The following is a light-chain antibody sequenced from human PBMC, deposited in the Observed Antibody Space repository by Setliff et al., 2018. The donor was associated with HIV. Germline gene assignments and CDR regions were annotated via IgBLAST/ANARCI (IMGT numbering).Light chain of an antibody. CDR2: GAS. CDR1: QSVSSN. Sequence: TLSVSPGERATVSCRASQSVSSNLAWYQQKPGQAPRLLIYGASTRATGIPARFSGSGSGTEFTLTISSLQSEDFAVYYCQQYNNWPPNTFGPGTKVDIK. V-gene: IGKV3-15*01. CDR3: QQYNNWPPNT. J-gene: IGKJ3*01.